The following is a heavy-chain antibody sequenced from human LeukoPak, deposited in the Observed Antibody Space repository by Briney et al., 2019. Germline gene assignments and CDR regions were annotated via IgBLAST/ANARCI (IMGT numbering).Heavy chain of an antibody. V-gene: IGHV3-23*01. CDR1: GFTFSIYA. CDR2: ITADSKIT. CDR3: AKDRRFPDDVFDM. D-gene: IGHD2-21*01. Sequence: GGSLRLSCAASGFTFSIYAMSWVRQAPGKGLEWVSAITADSKITYYVASVRGRFIISRDNSKNTLYLQMNSLRAEDTALYYCAKDRRFPDDVFDMWGQGTMVTVSS. J-gene: IGHJ3*02.